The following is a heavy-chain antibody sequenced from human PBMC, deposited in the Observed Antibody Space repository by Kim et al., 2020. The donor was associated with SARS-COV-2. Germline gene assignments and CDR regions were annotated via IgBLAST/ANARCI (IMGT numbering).Heavy chain of an antibody. CDR1: GGSISSGGYY. Sequence: SETLSLTCTVSGGSISSGGYYWSWIRQHPGKGLEWIGYIYYSGSTYYNPSLKSRVTISVDTSKNQFSLKLSSVTAADTAVYYCARVREGDYYYYGMDVWGQGTTVTVSS. V-gene: IGHV4-31*03. D-gene: IGHD3-16*01. CDR3: ARVREGDYYYYGMDV. CDR2: IYYSGST. J-gene: IGHJ6*02.